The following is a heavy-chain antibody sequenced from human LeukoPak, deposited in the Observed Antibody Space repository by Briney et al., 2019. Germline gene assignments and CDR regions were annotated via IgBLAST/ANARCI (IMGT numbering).Heavy chain of an antibody. CDR2: IYYSGST. Sequence: SETLSLTCTVSGGSISSYYWSWIRQPPGKGLEWIGYIYYSGSTNYNPSLKSRVTISADTSKNQFSLKLSSVTAADTAVYYCARLEGSHNAGGPYHYYYYMDVWGKGTTVTVSS. D-gene: IGHD2-15*01. CDR3: ARLEGSHNAGGPYHYYYYMDV. J-gene: IGHJ6*03. V-gene: IGHV4-59*01. CDR1: GGSISSYY.